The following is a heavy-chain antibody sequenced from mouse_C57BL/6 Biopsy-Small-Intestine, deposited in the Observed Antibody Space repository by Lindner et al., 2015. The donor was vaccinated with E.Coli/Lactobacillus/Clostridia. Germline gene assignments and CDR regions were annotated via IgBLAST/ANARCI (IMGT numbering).Heavy chain of an antibody. V-gene: IGHV1-66*01. CDR3: ARAGATVTRFFDY. D-gene: IGHD2-13*01. CDR2: ISADSGNT. Sequence: SVKVSCKASGYTFTTYAIHWVRQAPGQGLEWMGWISADSGNTDYAQKFQGRVTMTTDTSTSTAYMELRNLRSDDTAFYYCARAGATVTRFFDYWGQGTRVTVSS. J-gene: IGHJ2*03. CDR1: GYTFTTYA.